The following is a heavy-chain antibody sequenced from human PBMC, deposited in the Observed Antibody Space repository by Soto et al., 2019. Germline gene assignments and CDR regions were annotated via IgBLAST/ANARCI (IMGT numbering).Heavy chain of an antibody. CDR1: GYTFTSYG. CDR2: ISAYNGNT. V-gene: IGHV1-18*01. D-gene: IGHD3-10*01. Sequence: QVQLVQSGAEVKKPGASVKVSCKASGYTFTSYGISWVRQAPGQGLEWMGWISAYNGNTNYAQKLQGRVTMTTDTSTSTAYMELRSPRTDDTAVYYCARDEVGSGSYQPTIDYWGQGTLVTVSS. CDR3: ARDEVGSGSYQPTIDY. J-gene: IGHJ4*02.